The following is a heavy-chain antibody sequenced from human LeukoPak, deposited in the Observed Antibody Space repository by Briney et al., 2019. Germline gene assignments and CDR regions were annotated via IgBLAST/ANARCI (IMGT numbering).Heavy chain of an antibody. D-gene: IGHD5-18*01. V-gene: IGHV4-39*01. CDR1: GGSISSSSYY. CDR2: IYYSGST. Sequence: PAETLSLTCTVSGGSISSSSYYWGWIRQPPGKGLEWIGSIYYSGSTYYNPSLKSRVTISVDTSKNQFSLKLSSVTAADTAVYYCASLWIRGLQAMATLYFDYWGQGTLVTVSS. CDR3: ASLWIRGLQAMATLYFDY. J-gene: IGHJ4*02.